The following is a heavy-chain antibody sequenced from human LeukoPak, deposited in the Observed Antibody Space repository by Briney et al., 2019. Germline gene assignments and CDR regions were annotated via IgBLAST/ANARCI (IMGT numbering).Heavy chain of an antibody. CDR3: AISYGDYFDY. Sequence: SETLSLTCAVYGGSFSGYSWSWIRQPPGKGLEWIGEINHSGRTNYNPSLKSRVTISVDTSKNQFSLKLSSVTAADTAVYYCAISYGDYFDYWGQGTLVTVSS. CDR1: GGSFSGYS. CDR2: INHSGRT. D-gene: IGHD4-17*01. J-gene: IGHJ4*02. V-gene: IGHV4-34*01.